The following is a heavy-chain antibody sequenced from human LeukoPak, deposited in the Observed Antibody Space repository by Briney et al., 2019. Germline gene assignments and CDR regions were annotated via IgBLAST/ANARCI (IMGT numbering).Heavy chain of an antibody. CDR1: GFTFSNLW. Sequence: GGSLRLSCAASGFTFSNLWMSWVRQAPGKGLKWVANIKQDGSEKYYVDSVKGRFPISRDNAQNSLYLQMDSLRAEDTAIYYCATSTAAAGTDWGQGTLVTVSS. CDR2: IKQDGSEK. J-gene: IGHJ4*02. D-gene: IGHD6-13*01. V-gene: IGHV3-7*03. CDR3: ATSTAAAGTD.